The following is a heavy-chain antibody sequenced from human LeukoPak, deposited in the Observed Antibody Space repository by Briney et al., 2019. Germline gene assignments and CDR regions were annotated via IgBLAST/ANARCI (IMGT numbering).Heavy chain of an antibody. Sequence: SVKVSCKASGGTFSSYAISWVRQAPGQGLEWMGRIIPIFGTANYAQKFQGRVTITTDESTSTAYMELSSLRSEDTAVYYCASCPYDSSGYYYLSYFDYWGQGTLVTVSS. CDR1: GGTFSSYA. J-gene: IGHJ4*02. CDR3: ASCPYDSSGYYYLSYFDY. D-gene: IGHD3-22*01. CDR2: IIPIFGTA. V-gene: IGHV1-69*05.